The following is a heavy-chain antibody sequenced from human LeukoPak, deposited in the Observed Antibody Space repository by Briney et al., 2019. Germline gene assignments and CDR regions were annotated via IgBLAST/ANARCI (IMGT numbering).Heavy chain of an antibody. Sequence: PSETLSLTCTVSGGSISSYYWSWIRQPAGKGLEWIGCIYTSGSTNYNPSLKSRATMSVDTSKNQFSLKLSSVTAADTAVYYCASSSSWTPYYYYGMDVWGQGTTVTASS. V-gene: IGHV4-4*07. CDR3: ASSSSWTPYYYYGMDV. D-gene: IGHD6-13*01. CDR1: GGSISSYY. CDR2: IYTSGST. J-gene: IGHJ6*02.